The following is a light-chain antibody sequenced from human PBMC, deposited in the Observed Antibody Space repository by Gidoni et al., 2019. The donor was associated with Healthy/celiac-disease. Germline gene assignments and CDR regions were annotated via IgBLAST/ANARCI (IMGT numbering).Light chain of an antibody. CDR3: MQALQTPRT. J-gene: IGKJ1*01. V-gene: IGKV2-28*01. CDR1: QSLLHSNGYNY. Sequence: DIVITQSPLSLPVTPGDPASISCRSSQSLLHSNGYNYLDWYLQKPGQSPQLLIYLGSNRASGVPERFSGSGSGTDFTLKISRVEAEDVGVYYCMQALQTPRTFGQGTKVEIK. CDR2: LGS.